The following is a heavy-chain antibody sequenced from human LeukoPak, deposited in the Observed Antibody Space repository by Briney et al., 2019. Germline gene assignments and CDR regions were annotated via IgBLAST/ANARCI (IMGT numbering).Heavy chain of an antibody. V-gene: IGHV3-23*01. D-gene: IGHD6-19*01. J-gene: IGHJ5*02. CDR1: GFTFSSYA. CDR2: ISGSGGST. Sequence: GGSLRLSCGASGFTFSSYAMSWVRQAPGKGLEWVSAISGSGGSTYYADSVKGRFTISRDNSKNKLYLQMNSLRAEDTAVYYCSKGYSSGESYGINWFDPWGQGTLVTVSS. CDR3: SKGYSSGESYGINWFDP.